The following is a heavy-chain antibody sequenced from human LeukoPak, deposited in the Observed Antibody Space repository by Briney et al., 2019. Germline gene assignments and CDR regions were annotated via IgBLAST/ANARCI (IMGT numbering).Heavy chain of an antibody. CDR1: GGSFSGYY. Sequence: SETLSLTCAVYGGSFSGYYWNWIRQPPGKGLEWIGEINHSGSTNYNPSLKSRVTISVDTSKNQFSLKLSSVTAADTAVYYCASGVGATARSAEYFQHWGQGTLVTVSS. CDR3: ASGVGATARSAEYFQH. D-gene: IGHD1-26*01. J-gene: IGHJ1*01. CDR2: INHSGST. V-gene: IGHV4-34*01.